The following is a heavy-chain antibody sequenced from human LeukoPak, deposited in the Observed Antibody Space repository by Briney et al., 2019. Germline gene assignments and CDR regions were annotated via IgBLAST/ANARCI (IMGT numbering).Heavy chain of an antibody. V-gene: IGHV3-21*01. CDR2: ISSSSSYI. CDR1: GFTFSSYW. D-gene: IGHD2-2*02. CDR3: ARDREDIVVVPAALHSMYYYYGMDV. Sequence: GGSLRLSCAASGFTFSSYWMHWVRQAPGKGLEWVSSISSSSSYIYYADSVKGRFTISRDNAKNSLYLQMNSLRAEDTAVYYCARDREDIVVVPAALHSMYYYYGMDVWGQGTTVTVSS. J-gene: IGHJ6*02.